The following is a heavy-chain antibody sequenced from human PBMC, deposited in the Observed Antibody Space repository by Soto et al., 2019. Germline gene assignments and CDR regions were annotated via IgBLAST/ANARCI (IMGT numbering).Heavy chain of an antibody. Sequence: PGESLKISCKGSGYSFTSYWSSWVRQMPGKGLEWMGRIDPSDSHTNYSPSFQGHVIISADKSISTAYLQWSSLKASDTAMYYCARQPGIAAAPPDLVYYSGTDVWGQGTTVTVSS. CDR1: GYSFTSYW. V-gene: IGHV5-10-1*01. J-gene: IGHJ6*02. CDR2: IDPSDSHT. D-gene: IGHD6-13*01. CDR3: ARQPGIAAAPPDLVYYSGTDV.